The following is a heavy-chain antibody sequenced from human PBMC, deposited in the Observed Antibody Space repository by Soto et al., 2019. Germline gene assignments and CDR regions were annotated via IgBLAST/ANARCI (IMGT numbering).Heavy chain of an antibody. D-gene: IGHD3-10*01. CDR3: AGVIQKDENHPGADY. J-gene: IGHJ4*02. CDR1: GFTFSSYA. V-gene: IGHV3-23*01. CDR2: ISGSGDST. Sequence: GGSLRLSCSASGFTFSSYAMHWVRQAPGKGLEWVSAISGSGDSTYYADSVKGRFTISRDNSKNTVYLQMNSLRAEDTAIYYCAGVIQKDENHPGADYWGQGALVTVSS.